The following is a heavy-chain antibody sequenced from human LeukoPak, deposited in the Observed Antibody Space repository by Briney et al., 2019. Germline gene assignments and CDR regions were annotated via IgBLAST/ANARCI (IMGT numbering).Heavy chain of an antibody. D-gene: IGHD3-9*01. CDR3: ARVLRYFDSATAYYYYYYMDV. CDR1: GGSISSYY. CDR2: IYYSGST. J-gene: IGHJ6*03. Sequence: PSETLSLTCTVSGGSISSYYWSWIRQPPGKGLEWIGYIYYSGSTNYNPSLKSRATISVDTSKNQFSLKLSSVTAADTAVYYCARVLRYFDSATAYYYYYYMDVWGKGTTVTVSS. V-gene: IGHV4-59*08.